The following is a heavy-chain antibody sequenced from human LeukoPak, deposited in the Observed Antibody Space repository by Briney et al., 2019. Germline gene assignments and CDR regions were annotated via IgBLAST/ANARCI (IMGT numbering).Heavy chain of an antibody. V-gene: IGHV3-48*03. Sequence: GVSLRLSCAASGFTFSSYEMNWVRQAPGKGLEWVSYISSSGSTIYYADSVKGRFTISRDNAKNSLYLQMNSLRAEDTAVYYCARDKSPYIAVAAYYYYYGMDVWGQGTTVTVSS. CDR3: ARDKSPYIAVAAYYYYYGMDV. J-gene: IGHJ6*02. CDR2: ISSSGSTI. CDR1: GFTFSSYE. D-gene: IGHD6-19*01.